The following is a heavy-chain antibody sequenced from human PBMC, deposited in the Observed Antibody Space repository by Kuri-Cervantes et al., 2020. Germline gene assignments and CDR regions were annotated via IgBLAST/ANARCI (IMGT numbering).Heavy chain of an antibody. Sequence: GGSLRLSCAASGFTFSSYWMSWVRQAPGKGLEWVAFIRYDGSNKYYADSVKGRFTISRDNSKSTLYLQMNSLRTEDTAVYYCAKLAPAGDDYWGLGTLVTVSS. D-gene: IGHD3-10*01. CDR3: AKLAPAGDDY. CDR2: IRYDGSNK. J-gene: IGHJ4*02. CDR1: GFTFSSYW. V-gene: IGHV3-30*02.